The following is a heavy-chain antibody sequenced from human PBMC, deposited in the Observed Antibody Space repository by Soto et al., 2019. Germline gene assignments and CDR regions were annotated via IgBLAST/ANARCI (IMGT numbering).Heavy chain of an antibody. D-gene: IGHD3-3*01. CDR1: GFSLTTSGVG. V-gene: IGHV2-5*02. J-gene: IGHJ4*02. CDR2: IYWDDDK. Sequence: QITLNESGPAQVKPRQTLTLTCTFSGFSLTTSGVGVGWIRQSPGRAPEWLALIYWDDDKRYSPSLKSRLTLTKDASKNQMVLTMAALDPADTATYYCAHRVLRAVFGLVTTTAIYFYFWGQGTPVAVSS. CDR3: AHRVLRAVFGLVTTTAIYFYF.